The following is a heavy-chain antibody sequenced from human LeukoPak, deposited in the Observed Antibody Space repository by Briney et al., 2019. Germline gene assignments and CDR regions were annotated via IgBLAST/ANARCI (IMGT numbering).Heavy chain of an antibody. V-gene: IGHV3-21*01. CDR1: GFTFSSYS. Sequence: GGSLRLSCAASGFTFSSYSMNWVRQAPGKGLEWVSSISSSSSYIYYADSVKGRFTISRDNAKNSLYLQMNSLRAEDTAVYYCARNADTAMVCFDYWGQGTLVTVSS. CDR2: ISSSSSYI. D-gene: IGHD5-18*01. J-gene: IGHJ4*02. CDR3: ARNADTAMVCFDY.